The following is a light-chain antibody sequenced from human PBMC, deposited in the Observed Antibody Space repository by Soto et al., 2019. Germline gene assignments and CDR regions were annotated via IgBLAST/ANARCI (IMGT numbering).Light chain of an antibody. CDR1: QSIGTNY. Sequence: ENRLTQSPGTLSLSPGERATLSCRASQSIGTNYVAWFQQKPGQAPTLLIYAASRRATGIPDRFSGSGSGTEFTLTISRLEHDDFAVYFCQQYSSTPRTFGQGTKV. J-gene: IGKJ1*01. V-gene: IGKV3-20*01. CDR3: QQYSSTPRT. CDR2: AAS.